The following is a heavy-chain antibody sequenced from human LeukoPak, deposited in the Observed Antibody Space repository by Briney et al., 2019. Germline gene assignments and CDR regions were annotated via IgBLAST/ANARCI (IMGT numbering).Heavy chain of an antibody. D-gene: IGHD4-17*01. V-gene: IGHV1-24*01. CDR1: GYTLTELS. CDR3: AKTVRTTVTTGYYYGMDV. CDR2: FDPEDGER. J-gene: IGHJ6*02. Sequence: ASVKVSCKFSGYTLTELSMHWVRQAPGKGREWMGGFDPEDGERIYAQKFQGRVTMTDDKSTDTAYMELSSLRSQDTAVYYCAKTVRTTVTTGYYYGMDVWGQGTTVTVSS.